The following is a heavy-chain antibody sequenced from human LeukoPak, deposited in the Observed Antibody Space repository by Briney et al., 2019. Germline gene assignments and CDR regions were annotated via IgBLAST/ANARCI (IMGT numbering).Heavy chain of an antibody. CDR3: ARGVQLERPFDY. CDR1: GGSFSGYY. J-gene: IGHJ4*02. D-gene: IGHD1-1*01. Sequence: SETLSLTCAVYGGSFSGYYWSWIRQPPGKGLEWIGEINHSGSTNYNPSLKSRVTISVDTSENQFSLKLSSVTAADTAVYYCARGVQLERPFDYWGQGTLVTVSS. CDR2: INHSGST. V-gene: IGHV4-34*01.